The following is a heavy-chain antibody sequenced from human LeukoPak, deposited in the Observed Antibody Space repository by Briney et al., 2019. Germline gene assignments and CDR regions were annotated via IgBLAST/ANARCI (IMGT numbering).Heavy chain of an antibody. J-gene: IGHJ4*02. Sequence: KPSETLSLTCAVYGGSFSGYYWSWIRQPPGKGLEWIGEINHSGSTNYNPPLKSRVTISVDTSKNQFSLKLSSVTAADTAVYYCARTSGYSYGPIDYWGQGTLVTVSS. V-gene: IGHV4-34*01. D-gene: IGHD5-18*01. CDR1: GGSFSGYY. CDR2: INHSGST. CDR3: ARTSGYSYGPIDY.